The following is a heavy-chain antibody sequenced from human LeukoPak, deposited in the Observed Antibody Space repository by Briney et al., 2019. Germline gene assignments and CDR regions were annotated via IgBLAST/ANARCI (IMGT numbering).Heavy chain of an antibody. CDR3: ARDSAPRIVVVVAATENWFDP. J-gene: IGHJ5*02. CDR1: GYTFTGYY. V-gene: IGHV1-2*02. Sequence: ASVKVSCKASGYTFTGYYMHWVRQAPGQGLEWMGWINPNSGGTNYAQKFQGRVTMTRDTSISTAYMELSRPRSDDTAVYYCARDSAPRIVVVVAATENWFDPWGQGTLVTVSS. CDR2: INPNSGGT. D-gene: IGHD2-15*01.